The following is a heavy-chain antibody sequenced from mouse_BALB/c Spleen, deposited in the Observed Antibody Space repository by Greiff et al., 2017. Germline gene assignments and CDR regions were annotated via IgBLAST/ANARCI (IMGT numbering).Heavy chain of an antibody. V-gene: IGHV5-17*02. D-gene: IGHD1-1*01. CDR1: GFTFSSFG. CDR2: ISSGSSTI. J-gene: IGHJ4*01. CDR3: ARGPYYYGSRVYAMDY. Sequence: EVMLVESGGGLVQPGGSRKLSCAASGFTFSSFGMHWVRQAPEKGLEWVAYISSGSSTIYYADTVKGRFTISKDNPKNTLFLQMTSLRSEDTAMYYCARGPYYYGSRVYAMDYWGQGTSVTVSA.